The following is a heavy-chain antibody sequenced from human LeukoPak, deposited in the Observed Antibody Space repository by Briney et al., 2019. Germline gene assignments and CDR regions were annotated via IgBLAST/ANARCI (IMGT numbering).Heavy chain of an antibody. D-gene: IGHD5-12*01. Sequence: GGSLRLSCAASGFNFIDYSMNWVRQAPGEGLEWISYIGISSGNTKYADSVKGRFTISRDKARNSLYLQMNSLRVEDTAMYYCARDHRYAFDNWGHGTLVTVSS. V-gene: IGHV3-48*01. CDR1: GFNFIDYS. CDR2: IGISSGNT. J-gene: IGHJ4*01. CDR3: ARDHRYAFDN.